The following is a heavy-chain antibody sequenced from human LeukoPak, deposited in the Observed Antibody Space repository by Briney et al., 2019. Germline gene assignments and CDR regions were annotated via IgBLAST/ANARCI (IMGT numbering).Heavy chain of an antibody. D-gene: IGHD3-10*01. V-gene: IGHV3-30*02. CDR3: AKRGATMVRGVMNYFDY. J-gene: IGHJ4*02. CDR2: IRYDGSNK. Sequence: GGSLRLSCAASGFTFSSYGMHWVRQAPGKGLEWVAFIRYDGSNKYYADSVKGRFTISRDNAKNSLYLQMNSLRAEDTAVYYCAKRGATMVRGVMNYFDYWGQGTLVTVSS. CDR1: GFTFSSYG.